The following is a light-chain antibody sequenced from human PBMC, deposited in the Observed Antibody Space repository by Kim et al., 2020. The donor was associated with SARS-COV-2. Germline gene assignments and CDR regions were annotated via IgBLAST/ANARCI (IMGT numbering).Light chain of an antibody. CDR1: QSISSH. J-gene: IGKJ3*01. V-gene: IGKV1-39*01. Sequence: DIQMTQSPSSLSASVGDRVTITCRTTQSISSHLNWYQQKPGRAPKLLISAAYTLQGGVPSRFSGSGSETDFTLTISSLQPEEFATYFCQQRYITPFTFGPGTKVDIK. CDR3: QQRYITPFT. CDR2: AAY.